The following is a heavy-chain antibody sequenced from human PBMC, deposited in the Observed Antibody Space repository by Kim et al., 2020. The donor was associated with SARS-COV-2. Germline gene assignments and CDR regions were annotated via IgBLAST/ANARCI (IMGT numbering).Heavy chain of an antibody. CDR2: ISPDGGRT. J-gene: IGHJ4*02. CDR3: ARAGKDGYIYAYDY. Sequence: GGSLRLSCAASGFTFSTYNIHWVRQAPGKGLEYVSSISPDGGRTYYANSVKGRFTISRDNSKNTLYLQMDSLRGDDMAVYYCARAGKDGYIYAYDYWGQGTLVTVSS. V-gene: IGHV3-64*01. D-gene: IGHD5-12*01. CDR1: GFTFSTYN.